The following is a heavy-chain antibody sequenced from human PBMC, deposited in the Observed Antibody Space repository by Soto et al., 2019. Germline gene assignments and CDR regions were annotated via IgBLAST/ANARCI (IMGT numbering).Heavy chain of an antibody. CDR1: GYTFTNYA. D-gene: IGHD2-2*01. Sequence: EASVKVSCKASGYTFTNYAMHWVRQAPGQRLEWMGWINTGKGNTKISQKFQDRITITSDTSARTAYMDLSSLRSEDTAMYYCARAGDDCSAAKCYVIDYWGQGTLVTVSS. J-gene: IGHJ4*02. CDR2: INTGKGNT. CDR3: ARAGDDCSAAKCYVIDY. V-gene: IGHV1-3*04.